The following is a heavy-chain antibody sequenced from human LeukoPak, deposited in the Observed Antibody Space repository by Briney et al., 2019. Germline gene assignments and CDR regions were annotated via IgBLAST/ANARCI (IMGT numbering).Heavy chain of an antibody. V-gene: IGHV3-64D*09. CDR1: GFTFSSYA. CDR3: VKDPYSSSSIGAEYFQH. D-gene: IGHD6-6*01. Sequence: QPGGSLRLSCSGSGFTFSSYAMHWVRQAPGKGLEYVSAISSNGGSTYYADSVKGRFTISRDNSKSTLYLQMSSLRAERTAGYYRVKDPYSSSSIGAEYFQHWGQGTLVTVSS. CDR2: ISSNGGST. J-gene: IGHJ1*01.